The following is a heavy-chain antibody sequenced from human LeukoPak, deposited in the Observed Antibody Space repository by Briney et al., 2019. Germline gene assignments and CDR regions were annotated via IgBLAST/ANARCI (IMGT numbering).Heavy chain of an antibody. V-gene: IGHV4-39*07. Sequence: WVRQAPGKGLEWIGSIYYSGSTYYNPSLKSRVTISADTSKNEFSLKLNSVTAADTAVYYCASRKLGNDYWGQGTLVTVSS. D-gene: IGHD7-27*01. CDR3: ASRKLGNDY. J-gene: IGHJ4*02. CDR2: IYYSGST.